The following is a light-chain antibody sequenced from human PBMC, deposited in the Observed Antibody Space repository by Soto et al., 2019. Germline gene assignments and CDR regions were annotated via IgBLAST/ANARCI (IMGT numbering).Light chain of an antibody. CDR2: YVD. Sequence: QSALTQPASVSGSPGQSITISCTGTSSDVGGYNYVSWYQHHPGKAPKLLIYYVDHRPSGVSSRFSGSKSGNTASLTISGLQAEDEGDYYCCSYADGSIYFFGTGTKVTVL. V-gene: IGLV2-14*03. J-gene: IGLJ1*01. CDR1: SSDVGGYNY. CDR3: CSYADGSIYF.